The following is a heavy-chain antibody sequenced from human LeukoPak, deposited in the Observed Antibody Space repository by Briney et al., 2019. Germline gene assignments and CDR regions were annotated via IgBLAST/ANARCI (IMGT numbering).Heavy chain of an antibody. V-gene: IGHV3-23*01. CDR1: GFTFSTYW. Sequence: GGSLRLSCAASGFTFSTYWMSWVRQAPGKGLEWVSAISGSGGSTYYADSVKGRFTIPRHNPKNTLYLQMNSLRAEDTAVYYCAKDKLVSSGYYFVYFDYWGQGTLVTVSS. CDR3: AKDKLVSSGYYFVYFDY. D-gene: IGHD3-22*01. J-gene: IGHJ4*02. CDR2: ISGSGGST.